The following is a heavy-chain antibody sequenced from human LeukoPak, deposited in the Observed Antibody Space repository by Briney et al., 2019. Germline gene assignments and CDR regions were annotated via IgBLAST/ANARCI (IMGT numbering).Heavy chain of an antibody. V-gene: IGHV3-23*01. CDR1: GFTFTTYG. J-gene: IGHJ4*02. CDR2: IGGSGTRT. Sequence: GGSLGLSCSASGFTFTTYGMNWVRQAPGKGLEWVSGIGGSGTRTYYADSVKGRFTISRDNSKNTLYLQMNSLRDEDTAVYYCAKDSHWILFDDWGQGTLVTVSS. CDR3: AKDSHWILFDD. D-gene: IGHD2-2*03.